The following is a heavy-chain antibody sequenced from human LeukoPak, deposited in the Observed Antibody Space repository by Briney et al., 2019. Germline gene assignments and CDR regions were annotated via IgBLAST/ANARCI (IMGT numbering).Heavy chain of an antibody. Sequence: GASVKVSCKTSGYTFTNSGINWVRQAPGQGLEWMGWISGYNGNTNYAQKLQGRVTMTTDTSTDTAYMELRSRRSDDTAVYYCARAGDRLYSDFWGQGTLVTVSS. CDR2: ISGYNGNT. D-gene: IGHD3-10*02. CDR3: ARAGDRLYSDF. J-gene: IGHJ4*02. CDR1: GYTFTNSG. V-gene: IGHV1-18*01.